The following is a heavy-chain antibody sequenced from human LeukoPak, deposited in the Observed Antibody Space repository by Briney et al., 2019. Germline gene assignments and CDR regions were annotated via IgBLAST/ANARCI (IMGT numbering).Heavy chain of an antibody. V-gene: IGHV1-3*01. J-gene: IGHJ4*02. CDR1: GYTFTSYA. Sequence: ASVKVSCKASGYTFTSYAMHWVRQAPGQRLEWMGWINAGNGNTKYSQKFQGRVTITRVTSASTAYMELSSLRSEDTAVYYCARGLERRPPYDYWGQGTLVTVSS. CDR2: INAGNGNT. CDR3: ARGLERRPPYDY. D-gene: IGHD1-1*01.